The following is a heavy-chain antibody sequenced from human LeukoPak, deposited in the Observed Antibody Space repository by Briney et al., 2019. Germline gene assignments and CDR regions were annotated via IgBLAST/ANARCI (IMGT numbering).Heavy chain of an antibody. D-gene: IGHD3-3*01. CDR3: AGDWSGYQYYFDS. J-gene: IGHJ4*02. CDR1: GFTFSTYN. Sequence: PGGSLRLSCAASGFTFSTYNMSWVRQAPGKGLQWVSSISSHNSYIYYADSVKGRFTISRDNAKNSLYLQMNSLRVEDTAVYYCAGDWSGYQYYFDSWGQGTLVTVSS. V-gene: IGHV3-21*01. CDR2: ISSHNSYI.